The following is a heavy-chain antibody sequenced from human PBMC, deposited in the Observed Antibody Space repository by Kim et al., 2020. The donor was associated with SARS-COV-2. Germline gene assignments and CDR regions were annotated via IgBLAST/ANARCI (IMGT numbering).Heavy chain of an antibody. V-gene: IGHV4-59*01. Sequence: SLKSRVTISVDTSKNQFSLKLSSVTAADTAVYYCARARFLEWSRGYGMDVWGQGTTVTVSS. D-gene: IGHD3-3*01. J-gene: IGHJ6*02. CDR3: ARARFLEWSRGYGMDV.